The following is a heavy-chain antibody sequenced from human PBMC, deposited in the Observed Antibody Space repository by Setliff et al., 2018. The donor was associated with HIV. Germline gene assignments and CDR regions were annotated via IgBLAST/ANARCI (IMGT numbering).Heavy chain of an antibody. J-gene: IGHJ4*02. CDR1: GFNFRTSW. Sequence: GESLKISCQGSGFNFRTSWIGWVRQMPGKGLEWMGIIYPDDSETRYSPSFQGQVTMSADKSITTAYLQWSSLKASDTAIYYCVRHRGLWFGEIDYWGQGTLVTVSS. CDR2: IYPDDSET. V-gene: IGHV5-51*01. CDR3: VRHRGLWFGEIDY. D-gene: IGHD3-10*01.